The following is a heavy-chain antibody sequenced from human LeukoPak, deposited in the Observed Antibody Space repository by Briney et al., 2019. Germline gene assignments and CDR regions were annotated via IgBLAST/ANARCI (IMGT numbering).Heavy chain of an antibody. CDR3: ARQGYSYGYLLDY. Sequence: TSETLSLTCTVSGGSISYYYWGWIRQPPGKGLEWIGSIYDSGSTYYNPSLKSRVTISVDTSKNQFSLKLSSVTAADTAVYYCARQGYSYGYLLDYWGQGTLVTVSS. CDR1: GGSISYYY. J-gene: IGHJ4*02. D-gene: IGHD5-18*01. CDR2: IYDSGST. V-gene: IGHV4-39*01.